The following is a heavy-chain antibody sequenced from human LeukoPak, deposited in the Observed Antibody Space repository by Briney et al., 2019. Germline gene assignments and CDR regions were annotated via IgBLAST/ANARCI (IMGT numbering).Heavy chain of an antibody. CDR1: GFTFSSYS. CDR3: AGSRSGGSPSDY. D-gene: IGHD2-15*01. J-gene: IGHJ4*02. V-gene: IGHV3-21*01. CDR2: ISSSSSYI. Sequence: GGSLRLSCAASGFTFSSYSMNWVRQAPGKGLEWVSSISSSSSYIYYADSVKGRFTISRDNAKNPLYLQMNSLRAEDTAVYYCAGSRSGGSPSDYWGQGTLVTVSS.